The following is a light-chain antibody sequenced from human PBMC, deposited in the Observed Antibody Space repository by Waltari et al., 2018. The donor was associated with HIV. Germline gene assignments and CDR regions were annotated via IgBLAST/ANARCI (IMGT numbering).Light chain of an antibody. Sequence: QSVFTQPPSAPGTPGPRATIPCPGRPHNIRTTTSNRDRQVPGTAPHHLIYSANLRSPGVPDRFSGSKSDTSASLAISGLQSEDEADYYCAVWDATLGGWVFGGGTKVTVL. CDR2: SAN. V-gene: IGLV1-44*01. CDR1: PHNIRTTT. CDR3: AVWDATLGGWV. J-gene: IGLJ3*02.